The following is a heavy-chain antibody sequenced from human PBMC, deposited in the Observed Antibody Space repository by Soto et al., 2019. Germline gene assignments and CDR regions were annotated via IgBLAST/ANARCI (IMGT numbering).Heavy chain of an antibody. CDR1: GDSISSGDYY. D-gene: IGHD6-13*01. Sequence: PSETLSLTCTVSGDSISSGDYYWSWIRQPPGKGLEWIGCIYYSGNTYYNPSLKRRFSISVDTSKNQFSLQLGSVTAADTAVYYCARGSTGYSSSWYRYWGQGTLVTVSS. J-gene: IGHJ4*02. V-gene: IGHV4-30-4*01. CDR3: ARGSTGYSSSWYRY. CDR2: IYYSGNT.